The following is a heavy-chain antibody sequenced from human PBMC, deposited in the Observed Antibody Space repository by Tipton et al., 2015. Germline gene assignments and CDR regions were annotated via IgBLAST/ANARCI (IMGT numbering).Heavy chain of an antibody. D-gene: IGHD4-17*01. CDR3: TRQAYGDYPDYYYGLDV. CDR2: ITHSGSS. V-gene: IGHV4-39*01. Sequence: TLSLTCSVSGGSIKSGSYYWGWIRQSPGKGLEWIGYITHSGSSYGYNPSLESRVTISVDASKNQFSLKLTSVTAADASVYYCTRQAYGDYPDYYYGLDVWGLGTTVTVSS. CDR1: GGSIKSGSYY. J-gene: IGHJ6*02.